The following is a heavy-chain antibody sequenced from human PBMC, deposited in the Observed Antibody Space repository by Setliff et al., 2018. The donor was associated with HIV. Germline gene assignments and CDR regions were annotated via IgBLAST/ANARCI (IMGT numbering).Heavy chain of an antibody. V-gene: IGHV4-31*01. CDR3: AREIKYSSSSSYFDY. Sequence: SETLSLTCTVSGGSISGGVHYWSWIRQHPGKGLEWIGYIHYSGSTYYNPSLKSLVTISVDTSKNQFSLKLSSVTAADTAVYYCAREIKYSSSSSYFDYWGQGTLVTVSS. CDR1: GGSISGGVHY. D-gene: IGHD6-13*01. CDR2: IHYSGST. J-gene: IGHJ4*02.